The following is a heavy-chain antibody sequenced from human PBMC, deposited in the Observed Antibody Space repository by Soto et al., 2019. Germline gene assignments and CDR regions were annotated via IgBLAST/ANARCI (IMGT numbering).Heavy chain of an antibody. D-gene: IGHD4-17*01. V-gene: IGHV4-59*01. CDR2: IYYTGSA. CDR3: ARRYGGNFDY. CDR1: GGSFGNYY. Sequence: SETLSLTCIVSGGSFGNYYWSWIRQSPGNRLEWIGYIYYTGSANYNPSLRGRVTMSVDTSKNQFSLNLSSVTAADTAVYYCARRYGGNFDYWGQGTLVTVSS. J-gene: IGHJ4*02.